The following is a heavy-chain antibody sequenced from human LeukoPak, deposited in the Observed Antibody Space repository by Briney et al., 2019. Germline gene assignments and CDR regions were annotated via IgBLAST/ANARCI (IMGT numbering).Heavy chain of an antibody. CDR2: ISSSSSYI. CDR3: ACPYHRDYYDSSGYYW. D-gene: IGHD3-22*01. J-gene: IGHJ4*02. CDR1: GFTFSSYS. V-gene: IGHV3-21*01. Sequence: PGGSLRLSCAASGFTFSSYSMTWVRQAPGKGLEWVSSISSSSSYIYYADSVKGRFTISRDNAKNSLYLQMNSLRAEDTAVYYCACPYHRDYYDSSGYYWWGQGTLVTVSS.